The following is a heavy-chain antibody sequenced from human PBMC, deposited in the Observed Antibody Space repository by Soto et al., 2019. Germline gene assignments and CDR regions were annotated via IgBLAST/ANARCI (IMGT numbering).Heavy chain of an antibody. Sequence: KASETLSLTCTVSGGSISSGGYYWSWIRQHPGEGLEWIGYIYYSGSTYYNPSLKSRVTISVDTSKNQFSLKLSSVTAADTAVYYCARERGVVTHAVDYWGQGTLVTVS. CDR3: ARERGVVTHAVDY. V-gene: IGHV4-31*03. CDR2: IYYSGST. CDR1: GGSISSGGYY. D-gene: IGHD2-15*01. J-gene: IGHJ4*02.